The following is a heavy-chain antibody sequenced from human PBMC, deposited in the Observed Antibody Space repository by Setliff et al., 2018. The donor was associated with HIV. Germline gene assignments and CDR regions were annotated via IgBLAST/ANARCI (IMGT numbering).Heavy chain of an antibody. Sequence: KTSETLSLTCTVSGGSISSHYWSWIRQPPGKGLEWIGYIYYSGSTNYNPSLRSRVTISVDTSKNQFSLKLSSVTAADTAVYYCARHRDPPGTSWIYYYYYMDLWGEGTTVTVSS. CDR2: IYYSGST. D-gene: IGHD6-13*01. V-gene: IGHV4-59*08. CDR3: ARHRDPPGTSWIYYYYYMDL. CDR1: GGSISSHY. J-gene: IGHJ6*03.